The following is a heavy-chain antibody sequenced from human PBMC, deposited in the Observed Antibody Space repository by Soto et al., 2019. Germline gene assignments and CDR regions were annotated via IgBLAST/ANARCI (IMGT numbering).Heavy chain of an antibody. D-gene: IGHD2-2*01. V-gene: IGHV4-39*01. CDR3: ARHLWSSFVPAAKGVLDY. CDR2: IYYSGST. J-gene: IGHJ4*02. Sequence: QLQLQESGPGLVKPSETLSLTCTVSGGSISSSSYYWGWIRQPPGKGLEWIGSIYYSGSTYYNPSLKSRVTISVDTSKNQFSLKLSSVTAADTAVYYCARHLWSSFVPAAKGVLDYWGQGTLVTVSS. CDR1: GGSISSSSYY.